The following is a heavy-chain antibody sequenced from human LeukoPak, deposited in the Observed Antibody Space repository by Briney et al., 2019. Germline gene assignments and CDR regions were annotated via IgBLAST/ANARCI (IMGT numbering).Heavy chain of an antibody. CDR1: GFTFSAYA. CDR3: AKVALRANYYDSSGHFDY. J-gene: IGHJ4*02. Sequence: PGGSLRLSCAASGFTFSAYAMTWVRQAPGKGLEWVSAISGSGGSTYYADSVKGRFTISRDNSKNTLYLQMNSLRAEDTAVYYCAKVALRANYYDSSGHFDYWGQGTLVTVSS. D-gene: IGHD3-22*01. V-gene: IGHV3-23*01. CDR2: ISGSGGST.